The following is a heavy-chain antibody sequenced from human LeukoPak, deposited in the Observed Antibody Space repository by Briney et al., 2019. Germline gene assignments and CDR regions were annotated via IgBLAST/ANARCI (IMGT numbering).Heavy chain of an antibody. J-gene: IGHJ4*02. V-gene: IGHV3-13*01. CDR1: GFTFSSYD. CDR2: ITIAGDT. Sequence: PGGSLRLSCAASGFTFSSYDMHWVRQATGKGLEWVSTITIAGDTYYPGSVKGRFTISRESAKNSLYLQMNSLRAEGTAVYYCARVQWLANDYWGQGTLVTVSS. CDR3: ARVQWLANDY. D-gene: IGHD6-19*01.